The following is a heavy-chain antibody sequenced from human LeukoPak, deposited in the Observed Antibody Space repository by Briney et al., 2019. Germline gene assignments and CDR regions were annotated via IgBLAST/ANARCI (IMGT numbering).Heavy chain of an antibody. D-gene: IGHD1-26*01. V-gene: IGHV4-59*08. CDR2: IYYSGST. CDR1: GGSISSYY. J-gene: IGHJ5*02. Sequence: SETLSLSCTVSGGSISSYYWSWIRQPPGKGLELIGYIYYSGSTNYNPSLKSRVTISVDTSKNQFSLKLSSVTAADTAVYYCARQGRGGSYFFGLGSSNWFDPWGQGTLVTVSS. CDR3: ARQGRGGSYFFGLGSSNWFDP.